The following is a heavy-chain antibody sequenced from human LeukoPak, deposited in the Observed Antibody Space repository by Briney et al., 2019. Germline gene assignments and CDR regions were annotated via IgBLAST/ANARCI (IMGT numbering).Heavy chain of an antibody. D-gene: IGHD4-23*01. J-gene: IGHJ4*02. V-gene: IGHV4-59*01. CDR2: IYYSGST. Sequence: RPSETLSLTCTVSGGSISSYYWSGIRQPPGKGLEWIGYIYYSGSTNYNPSLKSRVTISVDTSKNQFSLKLSSVTAADTAVYYCARGYGGHNYWGQGTLVTVSS. CDR3: ARGYGGHNY. CDR1: GGSISSYY.